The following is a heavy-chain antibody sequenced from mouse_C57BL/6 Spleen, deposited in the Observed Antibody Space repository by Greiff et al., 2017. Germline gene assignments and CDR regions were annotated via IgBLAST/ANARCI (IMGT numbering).Heavy chain of an antibody. Sequence: EVQLVESGGGLVQPGGSLKLSCAASGFTFSDYYMYWVRQTPEKRLEWVAYISNGGGSTYYPDTVKGRFTISRDNAKNTLYLQMSRLKSEDTAMYYCARRGDYGDGSEFAYWGQGTLVTVSA. CDR3: ARRGDYGDGSEFAY. CDR2: ISNGGGST. D-gene: IGHD2-4*01. J-gene: IGHJ3*01. CDR1: GFTFSDYY. V-gene: IGHV5-12*01.